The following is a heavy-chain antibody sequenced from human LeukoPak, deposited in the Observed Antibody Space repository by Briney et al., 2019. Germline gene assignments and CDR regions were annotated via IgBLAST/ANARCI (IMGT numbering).Heavy chain of an antibody. CDR2: ISYDGSNK. D-gene: IGHD6-19*01. CDR1: GFSFNSYA. Sequence: GGTLRLSCAASGFSFNSYAMHWARQAPGKGLEWVAVISYDGSNKDYADSVKGRFTISRDKSKNTLYLQMNSLRPEDTAVYYCARALDSSGWNGRDYWGQGTLVTVSS. J-gene: IGHJ4*02. CDR3: ARALDSSGWNGRDY. V-gene: IGHV3-30-3*01.